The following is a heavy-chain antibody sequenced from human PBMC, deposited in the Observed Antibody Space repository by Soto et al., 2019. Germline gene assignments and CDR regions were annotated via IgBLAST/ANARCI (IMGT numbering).Heavy chain of an antibody. V-gene: IGHV1-46*03. J-gene: IGHJ4*02. Sequence: ASVKVYCKASGYTFTIYYMHWVRQAPGQGLEWMGIINPSGGSTSYAQKFQGRVTMTRDTSTSTVYMELSSLRSEDTAVYYCARVGWELLGFDYWGQGTLVTVSS. CDR3: ARVGWELLGFDY. CDR1: GYTFTIYY. CDR2: INPSGGST. D-gene: IGHD1-26*01.